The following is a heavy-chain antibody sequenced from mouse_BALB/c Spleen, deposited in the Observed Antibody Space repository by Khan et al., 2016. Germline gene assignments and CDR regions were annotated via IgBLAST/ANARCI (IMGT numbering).Heavy chain of an antibody. CDR1: GYSITSHYS. J-gene: IGHJ2*01. CDR3: ARSSSGYWYYFDY. CDR2: IYYSGST. V-gene: IGHV3-1*02. Sequence: QESGPDLVKPSQSLSVTCTVTGYSITSHYSWHWIRHFPGNKLEWMGYIYYSGSTNYNPSLKSRISLTRDTSKNQFFLQLNSVTTEDTATYDCARSSSGYWYYFDYWGQGTTLTVSS. D-gene: IGHD3-1*01.